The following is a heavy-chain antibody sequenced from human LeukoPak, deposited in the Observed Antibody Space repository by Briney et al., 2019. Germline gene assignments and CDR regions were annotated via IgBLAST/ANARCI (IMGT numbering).Heavy chain of an antibody. V-gene: IGHV3-7*01. CDR3: AKGRPQATYYYDSSGYAPFDY. Sequence: GGSLRLSCAASGFTFSRYWMSWVRQAPGKGLEWVANIKQDGSEKYYVDSVKGRFTISRDNAKNTLYLQMNSLRAEDTAVYYCAKGRPQATYYYDSSGYAPFDYWGQGTLVTVSS. J-gene: IGHJ4*02. D-gene: IGHD3-22*01. CDR1: GFTFSRYW. CDR2: IKQDGSEK.